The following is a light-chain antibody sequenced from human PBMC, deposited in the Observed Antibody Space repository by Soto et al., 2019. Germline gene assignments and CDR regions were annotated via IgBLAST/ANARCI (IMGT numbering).Light chain of an antibody. Sequence: DIQMTQSPSTLSASVGDMATITCRASQSISTWLAWYQQKPVKAPKLLIYKSSSLEIGVPSRFSGSGSGTDFTLTISSLPPDEFATYYRQQYNSYYTFGKGTKLEIK. CDR3: QQYNSYYT. CDR1: QSISTW. J-gene: IGKJ2*01. CDR2: KSS. V-gene: IGKV1-5*03.